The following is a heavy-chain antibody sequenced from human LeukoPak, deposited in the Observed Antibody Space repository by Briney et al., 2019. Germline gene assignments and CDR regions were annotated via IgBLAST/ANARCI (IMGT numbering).Heavy chain of an antibody. CDR3: AREGASMVRGVYYYGMDV. J-gene: IGHJ6*02. CDR2: TYYRSKWYN. D-gene: IGHD3-10*01. Sequence: SQTLSLTCAISGDSVSSNSAAWNWIRQSPSRGLEWLGRTYYRSKWYNDYAVSVKSRITVNPDTSKNQFSLQLNSVTPEDTAVYYCAREGASMVRGVYYYGMDVWGQGTTVTVSS. V-gene: IGHV6-1*01. CDR1: GDSVSSNSAA.